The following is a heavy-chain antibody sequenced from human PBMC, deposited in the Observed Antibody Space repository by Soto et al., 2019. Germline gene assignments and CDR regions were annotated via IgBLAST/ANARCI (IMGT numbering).Heavy chain of an antibody. V-gene: IGHV3-23*01. CDR1: GFTFSSYA. Sequence: GGSLRLSCAASGFTFSSYAMSWVRQAPGKGLEWVSAISGSGGSTYYADSVKGRFTISRDNSKNTLYLQMNSLRDEDTAVYYCAKFDFSGWFGELPDYWGQGTLVTVSS. D-gene: IGHD3-10*01. J-gene: IGHJ4*02. CDR2: ISGSGGST. CDR3: AKFDFSGWFGELPDY.